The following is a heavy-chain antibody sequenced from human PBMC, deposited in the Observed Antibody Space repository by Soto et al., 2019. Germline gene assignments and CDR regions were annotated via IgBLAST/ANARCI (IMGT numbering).Heavy chain of an antibody. CDR1: GFSLTATGVG. Sequence: QITLKESGPTLLKPTQTLTLTCTVSGFSLTATGVGVGWIRQPPGKALEWLALIYWDDDKRYSPSLNNRVTITRDTPKNQVALTMPNMDPVDTATYYCAHSPAAGTWGWFDPWGQGTLVTVSS. CDR2: IYWDDDK. J-gene: IGHJ5*02. V-gene: IGHV2-5*02. D-gene: IGHD6-13*01. CDR3: AHSPAAGTWGWFDP.